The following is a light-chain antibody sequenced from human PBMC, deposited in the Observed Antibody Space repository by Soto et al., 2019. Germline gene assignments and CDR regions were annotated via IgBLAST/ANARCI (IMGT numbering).Light chain of an antibody. J-gene: IGKJ1*01. CDR3: QQYNSYLWT. V-gene: IGKV1-5*01. Sequence: DIQMTQSPSTLSASVGDRVTITCRASQSISSWLAWYQQTPGKAPKLLIYDASSLESGVPSRFSGSGSGTEFTLTISSLQPDDFATYYCQQYNSYLWTFGQGTKGDIK. CDR2: DAS. CDR1: QSISSW.